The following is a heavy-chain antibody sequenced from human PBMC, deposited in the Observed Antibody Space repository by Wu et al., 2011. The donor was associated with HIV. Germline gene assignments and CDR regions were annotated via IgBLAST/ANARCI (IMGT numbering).Heavy chain of an antibody. CDR1: GYTFTNYK. CDR3: AKSRLSATIIGYDGFDI. V-gene: IGHV1-18*01. CDR2: ISAYNGGT. Sequence: QVQLVQSGAEVKKPGASVKVSCKASGYTFTNYKINWVRQAPGQGLEWMGWISAYNGGTNYAQKLQGRVTMTTDTSTNTAYMELRRLRYDDTAVYYCAKSRLSATIIGYDGFDIWGLGTMITVSS. J-gene: IGHJ3*02. D-gene: IGHD3-22*01.